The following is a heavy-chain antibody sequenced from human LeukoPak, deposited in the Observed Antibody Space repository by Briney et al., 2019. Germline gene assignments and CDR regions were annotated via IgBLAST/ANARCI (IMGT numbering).Heavy chain of an antibody. CDR3: SRISKHYNFD. V-gene: IGHV3-72*01. J-gene: IGHJ4*02. CDR1: GFTFSVYY. CDR2: IKTKVDSYTT. Sequence: GGSLRLSCAASGFTFSVYYMDWVRQAPGKGLEWVGRIKTKVDSYTTEYAASVKDRFTISRDDSENSLYLQMNSLKTDDTAVYYCSRISKHYNFDWGQGTLVTVSS. D-gene: IGHD5-24*01.